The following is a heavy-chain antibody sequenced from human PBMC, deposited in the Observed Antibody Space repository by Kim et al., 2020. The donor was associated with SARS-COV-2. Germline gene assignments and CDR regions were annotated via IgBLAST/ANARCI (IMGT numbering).Heavy chain of an antibody. V-gene: IGHV3-21*01. J-gene: IGHJ4*02. CDR3: ARDSGYSYGYGFDY. CDR2: ISSSSSYI. CDR1: GFTFSSYS. D-gene: IGHD5-18*01. Sequence: GGSLRLSCAASGFTFSSYSMNWVRQAPGKGLEWVSSISSSSSYIYYADSVKGRFTISRDNAKNSLYLQMNSLRAEDTAVYYCARDSGYSYGYGFDYWGQGTLVTVSS.